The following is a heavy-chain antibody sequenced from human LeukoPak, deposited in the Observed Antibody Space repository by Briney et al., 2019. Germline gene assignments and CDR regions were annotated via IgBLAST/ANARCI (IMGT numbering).Heavy chain of an antibody. Sequence: ASVKVSCKASGYTFTSYSFSWVRQAPGQGLEWMGWISAYNGNTSYAQKFQGRVTMTTDTSTSTAYMELRSLRSDDTAVYYCAREVWDYDILTGYFDYWGQGTLVTVSS. CDR3: AREVWDYDILTGYFDY. CDR2: ISAYNGNT. D-gene: IGHD3-9*01. CDR1: GYTFTSYS. J-gene: IGHJ4*02. V-gene: IGHV1-18*04.